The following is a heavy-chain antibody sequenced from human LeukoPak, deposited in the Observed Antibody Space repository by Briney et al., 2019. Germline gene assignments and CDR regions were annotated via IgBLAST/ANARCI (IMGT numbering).Heavy chain of an antibody. CDR2: IRSDGGST. CDR3: AKDRDDYGNDC. Sequence: GESLKISCAASGFSFSDFGMHWIRQAPGKGLEWVTLIRSDGGSTYYADSVKGRFTISRDTSKNTLYLQMNSLRVEDTAVYYCAKDRDDYGNDCWGQGILVTVST. V-gene: IGHV3-30*02. D-gene: IGHD4-11*01. J-gene: IGHJ4*02. CDR1: GFSFSDFG.